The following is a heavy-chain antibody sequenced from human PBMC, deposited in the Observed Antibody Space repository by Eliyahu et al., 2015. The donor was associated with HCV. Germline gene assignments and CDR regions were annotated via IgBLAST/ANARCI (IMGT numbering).Heavy chain of an antibody. J-gene: IGHJ5*02. CDR2: EPRDGNA. CDR3: VRDSGWGWFDP. D-gene: IGHD6-19*01. Sequence: QVQLGQSGAEVKKPGASVRVSCKASGYTFIDYDINWVRQAAGQGLEWMGLDEPRDGNAGYAPKFQGRVTMTRNTSISTAYMELSSLRSEDTAVYYCVRDSGWGWFDPWGQGTLVTVFS. V-gene: IGHV1-8*01. CDR1: GYTFIDYD.